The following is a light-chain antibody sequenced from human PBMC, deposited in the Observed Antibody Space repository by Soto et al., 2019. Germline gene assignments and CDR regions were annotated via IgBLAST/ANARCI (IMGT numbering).Light chain of an antibody. CDR1: SSDVGVYNY. CDR3: SSYTSSSTLVV. CDR2: DVS. J-gene: IGLJ2*01. Sequence: QSALTQPASVSGSPGQSITISCTGTSSDVGVYNYVSWYQQHPGKAPKLMIYDVSNRPSGFSNRFSGSKSGNTASLTISGLQAEDEADYYCSSYTSSSTLVVFGGGTKLTVL. V-gene: IGLV2-14*01.